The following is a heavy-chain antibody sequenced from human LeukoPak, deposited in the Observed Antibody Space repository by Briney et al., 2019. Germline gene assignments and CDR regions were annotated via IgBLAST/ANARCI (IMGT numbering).Heavy chain of an antibody. D-gene: IGHD2-2*01. CDR2: ISGSGGRT. V-gene: IGHV3-23*01. J-gene: IGHJ4*02. Sequence: GGSLRLSCAASGFTFSSYAMSWVRQAPGKGLEWVSAISGSGGRTYYADSVKGRFTISRDNSKNTLYLQMNSLRAEDTAVYYCAKALWGTSCCYCVDYWGQGTLVTVSS. CDR3: AKALWGTSCCYCVDY. CDR1: GFTFSSYA.